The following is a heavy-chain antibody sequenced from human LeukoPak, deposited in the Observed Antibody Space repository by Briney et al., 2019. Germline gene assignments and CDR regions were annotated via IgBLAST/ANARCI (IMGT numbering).Heavy chain of an antibody. V-gene: IGHV3-74*01. CDR2: LHSDGTST. J-gene: IGHJ4*02. CDR3: ARSGWPYYFDY. CDR1: GFTLRNYW. D-gene: IGHD6-25*01. Sequence: PGGSLRLSCAASGFTLRNYWMHWVRQAPGKGLVWVSRLHSDGTSTSYADSVRGRFTISRDNARNTLYLQMNTLRAEDTAVYYCARSGWPYYFDYWGQGTLVTVSS.